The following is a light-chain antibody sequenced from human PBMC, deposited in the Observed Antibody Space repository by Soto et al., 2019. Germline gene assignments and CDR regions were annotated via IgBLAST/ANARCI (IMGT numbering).Light chain of an antibody. CDR2: EVS. Sequence: QSALTQPASVSGSPGQSITICCTGTSSDVGGYNYVSWYQQHPGKAPKLMIYEVSNRPSGVSNRFSGSKSGNTASLTISGLQAEDEADYYFSSYSSSSTRVFGTGTKLTVL. CDR3: SSYSSSSTRV. J-gene: IGLJ1*01. V-gene: IGLV2-14*01. CDR1: SSDVGGYNY.